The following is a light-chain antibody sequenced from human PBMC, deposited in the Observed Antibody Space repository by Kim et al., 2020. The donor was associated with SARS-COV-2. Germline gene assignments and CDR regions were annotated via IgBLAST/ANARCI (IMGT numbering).Light chain of an antibody. V-gene: IGLV3-21*04. CDR2: YDS. Sequence: PGKTARITRGGNNIGSKSVHWYQQKPGQAPVLVIYYDSDRPSGIPERFSGSNSGNTATLTISRVEAGDEADYYCQVWDSSSDHWVFGGGTQLTVL. J-gene: IGLJ3*02. CDR1: NIGSKS. CDR3: QVWDSSSDHWV.